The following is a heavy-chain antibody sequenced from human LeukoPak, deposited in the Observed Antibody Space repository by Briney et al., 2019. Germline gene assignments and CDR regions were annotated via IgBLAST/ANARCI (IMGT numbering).Heavy chain of an antibody. D-gene: IGHD4-17*01. V-gene: IGHV3-30*02. Sequence: GGSLRLSCAASGFTVNKYGMHWVRQAPGKGLEWVSFIRFDGGNEYYAESVKGRFTVSRDNSKNTLYLQMNRLRAEDSALYYCAKGDFRGCYGRDQFDFWGQGTLVTVSS. CDR2: IRFDGGNE. J-gene: IGHJ4*02. CDR3: AKGDFRGCYGRDQFDF. CDR1: GFTVNKYG.